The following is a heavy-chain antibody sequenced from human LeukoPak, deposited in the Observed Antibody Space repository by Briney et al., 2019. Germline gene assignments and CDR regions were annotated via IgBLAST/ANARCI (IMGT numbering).Heavy chain of an antibody. CDR2: IYNSGST. CDR1: GGSISSYY. Sequence: SETLSLTCTVSGGSISSYYWSWIRQPPGKGLECIGYIYNSGSTNYNPSLKSRVSISVDTSKNQFSLKLSSVTAADTAVYYCARGHPYSSSWYRWFDPWGQGTLVTVSS. CDR3: ARGHPYSSSWYRWFDP. D-gene: IGHD6-13*01. V-gene: IGHV4-59*08. J-gene: IGHJ5*02.